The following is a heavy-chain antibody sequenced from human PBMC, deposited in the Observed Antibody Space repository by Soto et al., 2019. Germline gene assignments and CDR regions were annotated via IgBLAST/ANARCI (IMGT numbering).Heavy chain of an antibody. V-gene: IGHV3-74*01. CDR3: ARVGRGSNGYSYGYGFDY. D-gene: IGHD5-18*01. Sequence: EVQLVESGGGVVQPGGSLRLSCAASGFTFSNYWTHWVRQAPGKGLVWVSRINNDGRTTTYADSVKGRFTISRDNAKNTLYLQMNSLRAEDTAICYCARVGRGSNGYSYGYGFDYWGQGTLVTVSS. J-gene: IGHJ4*02. CDR1: GFTFSNYW. CDR2: INNDGRTT.